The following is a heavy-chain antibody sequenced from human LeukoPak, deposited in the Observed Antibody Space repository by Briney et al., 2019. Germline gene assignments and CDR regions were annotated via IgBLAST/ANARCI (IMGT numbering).Heavy chain of an antibody. D-gene: IGHD3-3*01. CDR1: GFSFSNYG. CDR2: IRYDGSYM. V-gene: IGHV3-30*02. CDR3: AKDRYYDFWNGYPDYFDY. Sequence: GGSLRLSCAASGFSFSNYGMHWVRQAPGKGLEWVAFIRYDGSYMYHIDSVKGRFTISRDISKNTLYLQMNSLRAEDTAVYFCAKDRYYDFWNGYPDYFDYWGQGALVTVSS. J-gene: IGHJ4*02.